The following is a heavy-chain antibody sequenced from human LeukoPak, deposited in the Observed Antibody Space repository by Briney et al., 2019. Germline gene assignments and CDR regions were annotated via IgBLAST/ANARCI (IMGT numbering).Heavy chain of an antibody. CDR2: ISYDGSNK. V-gene: IGHV3-30*18. CDR3: VKSSYSSFDD. Sequence: GGSLRLSCAASGFTFSNFAIHWVRQAPGKGLEWMAVISYDGSNKNYADSVKGRFTISRDNSKNTLYLQMNSLRAEDTAVYYCVKSSYSSFDDWGQGTLVTVSS. CDR1: GFTFSNFA. J-gene: IGHJ4*02. D-gene: IGHD6-13*01.